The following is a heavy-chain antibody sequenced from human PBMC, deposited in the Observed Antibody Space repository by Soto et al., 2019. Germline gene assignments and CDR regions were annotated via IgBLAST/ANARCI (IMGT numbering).Heavy chain of an antibody. CDR3: ARDKPRSGYEKFDY. CDR1: GFTFSSYS. V-gene: IGHV3-48*01. J-gene: IGHJ4*02. Sequence: EVQLVESGGGLVQPGGSLRLSCVASGFTFSSYSMNWVRQAPGKGLEWVSYINSGSSTIYYADSVKGRFTISRDNAKNSLYLQLNSLRAEDTAVYYCARDKPRSGYEKFDYWGQGTLVTVSS. CDR2: INSGSSTI. D-gene: IGHD3-3*01.